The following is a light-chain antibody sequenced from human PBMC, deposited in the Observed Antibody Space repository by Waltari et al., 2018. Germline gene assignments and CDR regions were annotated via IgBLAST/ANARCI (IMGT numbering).Light chain of an antibody. J-gene: IGKJ1*01. V-gene: IGKV3-15*01. CDR3: QQYNNWPWT. CDR1: QSVDNN. Sequence: EVLMTQSPATLSVSPGERATLSCRASQSVDNNLAWYQQKNGQAPRLLIYGASTRATGVPASLSGRAAGTEFTLTISNLQAADFAVYVCQQYNNWPWTFGQGTRVEI. CDR2: GAS.